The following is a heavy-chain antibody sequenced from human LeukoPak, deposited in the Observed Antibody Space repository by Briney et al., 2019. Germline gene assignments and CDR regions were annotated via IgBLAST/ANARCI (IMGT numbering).Heavy chain of an antibody. CDR1: GGSFSGYY. CDR2: MSYSGKI. V-gene: IGHV4-34*01. D-gene: IGHD2-15*01. Sequence: SETLSLTCAVYGGSFSGYYWSWIRQPPGKGLEWIVSMSYSGKIYYNPSLTSRVSISIDTSKNQLSLKLNSVTAADTAMYHCARDRDVDDFDYWDRGTLVSVSS. J-gene: IGHJ4*01. CDR3: ARDRDVDDFDY.